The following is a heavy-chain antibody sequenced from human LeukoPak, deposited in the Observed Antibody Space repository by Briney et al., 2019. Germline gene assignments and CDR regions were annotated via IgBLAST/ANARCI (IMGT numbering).Heavy chain of an antibody. CDR3: ARGPYDSSGYQTPFDY. Sequence: PGGSLRLSCAASGFTFDDYAMHWVRQAPGKGLEWVSGISWNSGSIGYADSVKGRFTISRDNAKNSLYLQMNSLRAEDTAVYYCARGPYDSSGYQTPFDYWGQGTLVTVSS. CDR1: GFTFDDYA. J-gene: IGHJ4*02. D-gene: IGHD3-22*01. V-gene: IGHV3-9*01. CDR2: ISWNSGSI.